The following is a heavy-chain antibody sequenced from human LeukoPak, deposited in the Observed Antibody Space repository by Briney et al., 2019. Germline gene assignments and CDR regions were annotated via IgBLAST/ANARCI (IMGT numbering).Heavy chain of an antibody. J-gene: IGHJ4*02. D-gene: IGHD4-17*01. CDR3: ARERGGYGDYVLGDFDY. Sequence: GGSLRLSGAASGFTFSSYAMSWARQAPGKGLEWVSAISGSGGSTYYADSVKGRFTISRDNAKNSLYLQMNSLRAEDTAVYYCARERGGYGDYVLGDFDYWGQGTLVTVSS. CDR2: ISGSGGST. V-gene: IGHV3-23*01. CDR1: GFTFSSYA.